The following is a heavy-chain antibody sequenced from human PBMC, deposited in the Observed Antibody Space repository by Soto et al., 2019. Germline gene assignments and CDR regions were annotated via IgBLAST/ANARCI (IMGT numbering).Heavy chain of an antibody. Sequence: EVQLLESGGGLVQPGGSLRISCAASGFTFSSYAMSWVRQAPGKGLEWVSGISASGGRTYYADSVKGRFTISRDNSKNTMYLQMNSLRVEDTAVYKCAKDWDLLRAIDLWGQGTMVTVSS. J-gene: IGHJ3*01. V-gene: IGHV3-23*01. CDR2: ISASGGRT. CDR3: AKDWDLLRAIDL. CDR1: GFTFSSYA. D-gene: IGHD1-26*01.